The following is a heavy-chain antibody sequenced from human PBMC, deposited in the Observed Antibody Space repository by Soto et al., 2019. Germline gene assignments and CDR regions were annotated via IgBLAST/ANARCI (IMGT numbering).Heavy chain of an antibody. CDR2: IYYTGCT. J-gene: IGHJ6*02. CDR1: GATISSGGFY. V-gene: IGHV4-31*03. CDR3: ASDASFYGGSGYGLSV. Sequence: QVQLQESGPGLVEASQTLSLTCTVSGATISSGGFYWSWIRQRPGKGLEWIGHIYYTGCTYDNPSLNCRCSLSVYIARKQVSRKRRSVTAAYTAKYFCASDASFYGGSGYGLSVWGQGTTVTVSS. D-gene: IGHD4-17*01.